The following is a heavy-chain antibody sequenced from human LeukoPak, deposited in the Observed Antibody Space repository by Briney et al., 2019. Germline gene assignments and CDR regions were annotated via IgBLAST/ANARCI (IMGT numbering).Heavy chain of an antibody. CDR3: ARWAAAGSSMGYAFDI. CDR2: IYYSGST. D-gene: IGHD6-13*01. V-gene: IGHV4-59*01. Sequence: SETLSLTCTVSGGSISSYYWSWIRQPPGKGLEWIGYIYYSGSTNYNPSLKSRVTISVDTSKNQFSLKLSSVTAADTAVYYCARWAAAGSSMGYAFDIWGQGTMVTVSS. CDR1: GGSISSYY. J-gene: IGHJ3*02.